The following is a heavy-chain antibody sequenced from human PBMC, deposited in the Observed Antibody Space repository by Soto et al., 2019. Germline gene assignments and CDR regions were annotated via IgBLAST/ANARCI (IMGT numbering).Heavy chain of an antibody. V-gene: IGHV3-74*01. D-gene: IGHD3-3*01. CDR3: ARGAFGAYYLDY. Sequence: VQLVDSGGGLVQPGGSLRLSCAASGFTFSSYWIHWVRQAPGEGLVWVSRIKGDGITTNYADSMKGRFTISRDYAKNTVFLQMNSLRAEDTAVYYCARGAFGAYYLDYWGQGTLVTVSS. CDR2: IKGDGITT. J-gene: IGHJ4*02. CDR1: GFTFSSYW.